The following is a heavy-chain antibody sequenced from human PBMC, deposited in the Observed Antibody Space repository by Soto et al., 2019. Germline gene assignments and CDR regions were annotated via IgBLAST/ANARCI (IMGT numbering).Heavy chain of an antibody. Sequence: EVQLLESGGGLVQPGGSLRLSCAASGFTFSSYAMSWVRQAPGKGLEWVSAISGSGGSTNYADSVKGRLTISRDNSKNTWYLKMKALEAEEPPKYYCRNPPGNNLTDSYTSSYRNVWAKGPRSPSP. CDR2: ISGSGGST. J-gene: IGHJ6*03. CDR3: RNPPGNNLTDSYTSSYRNV. CDR1: GFTFSSYA. D-gene: IGHD1-1*01. V-gene: IGHV3-23*01.